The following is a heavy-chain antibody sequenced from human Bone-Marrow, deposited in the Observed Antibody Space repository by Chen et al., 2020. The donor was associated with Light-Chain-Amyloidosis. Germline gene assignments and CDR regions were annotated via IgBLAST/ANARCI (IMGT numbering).Heavy chain of an antibody. D-gene: IGHD6-6*01. CDR3: ARDVQLEGTGWFDP. Sequence: QVQLVQSGAEVKKPGSSVKVSCNASGGTFSSYAISWVRQAPGQGLEWMGGIIPIFGTANYAQKFQGRVTITADESTSTAYMELSSLRSEDTAVYYCARDVQLEGTGWFDPWGQGTLVTVSS. CDR2: IIPIFGTA. J-gene: IGHJ5*02. V-gene: IGHV1-69*01. CDR1: GGTFSSYA.